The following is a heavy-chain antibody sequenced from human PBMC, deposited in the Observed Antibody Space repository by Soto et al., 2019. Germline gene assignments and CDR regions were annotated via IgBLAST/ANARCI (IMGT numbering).Heavy chain of an antibody. CDR3: VRDPHALDY. Sequence: GGSLRLSCAASGFTFSSYSRNWVRQAPGKGLEWVSYIRKSGETIYYADSVKGRFTISRDNAKSSLFLQMNSLRVEDTAVYYCVRDPHALDYWGQGTLVTVSS. CDR2: IRKSGETI. CDR1: GFTFSSYS. J-gene: IGHJ4*02. V-gene: IGHV3-48*01.